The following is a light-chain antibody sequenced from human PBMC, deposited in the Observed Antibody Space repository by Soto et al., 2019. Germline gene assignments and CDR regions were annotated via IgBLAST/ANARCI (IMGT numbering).Light chain of an antibody. J-gene: IGLJ3*02. Sequence: QSALTQPASVSGSPGQSITISCTGTSSDVGGYNSVSWYQHHPGKAPKLMIYEVSNRPSGVSNRFSGSKSGNTASLTISGLQAEDEADYYCSSYLSSSALGFGGGTKVTVL. V-gene: IGLV2-14*01. CDR1: SSDVGGYNS. CDR3: SSYLSSSALG. CDR2: EVS.